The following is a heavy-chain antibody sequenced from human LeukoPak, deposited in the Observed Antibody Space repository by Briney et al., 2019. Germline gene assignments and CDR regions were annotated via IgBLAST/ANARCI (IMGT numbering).Heavy chain of an antibody. J-gene: IGHJ4*02. V-gene: IGHV3-15*01. D-gene: IGHD6-25*01. CDR1: GFTFSDAW. CDR3: TTRRQDGC. Sequence: PGGSLRLSCVASGFTFSDAWMSWVRQAPGKGLVWVGRIKSKIDGGTIDYGAPVKGRFTISRDDSRNTLYLQMNSLKTEDTAVYYCTTRRQDGCWGQGTLVTVS. CDR2: IKSKIDGGTI.